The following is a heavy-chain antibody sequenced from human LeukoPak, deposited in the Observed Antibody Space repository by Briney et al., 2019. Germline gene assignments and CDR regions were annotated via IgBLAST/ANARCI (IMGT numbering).Heavy chain of an antibody. CDR3: AGTHDSSGFYYGPFDI. CDR2: IYYRGSS. Sequence: SETLSLTCSVSGGSFTNYYWNWVRQPPGKGLEWIGFIYYRGSSNYNPSLSSRVTISVDTSNNQFSLKLSSLTAADTAVYYCAGTHDSSGFYYGPFDIWGQGTVVTVSS. CDR1: GGSFTNYY. J-gene: IGHJ3*02. D-gene: IGHD3-22*01. V-gene: IGHV4-59*08.